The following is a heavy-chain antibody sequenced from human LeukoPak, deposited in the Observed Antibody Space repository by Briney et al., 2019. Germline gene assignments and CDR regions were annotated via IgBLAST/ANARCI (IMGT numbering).Heavy chain of an antibody. Sequence: PGGSLRLSCAASGFTVSSNYMSWVRQAPGKGLEWVSYISSSGSTIYYADSVKGRFTISRDNAKNSLYLQMNSLRAEDTAVYYCARGRSGNLGYYFDYWGQGTLVTVSS. CDR3: ARGRSGNLGYYFDY. CDR1: GFTVSSNY. J-gene: IGHJ4*02. CDR2: ISSSGSTI. V-gene: IGHV3-11*01. D-gene: IGHD3-10*01.